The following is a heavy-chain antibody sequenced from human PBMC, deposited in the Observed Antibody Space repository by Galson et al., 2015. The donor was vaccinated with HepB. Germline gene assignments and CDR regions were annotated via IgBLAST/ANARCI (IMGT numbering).Heavy chain of an antibody. Sequence: SLRLSCAASGFTFSSYGMHWVRQAPGKGLEWVAVIWYDGSNKYYADSVKGRFTISRDNSKNTLYLQMNSLRAEDTAVYYCAREGQSIAARAFDYWGQGTLVTVSS. V-gene: IGHV3-33*01. CDR2: IWYDGSNK. J-gene: IGHJ4*02. CDR3: AREGQSIAARAFDY. D-gene: IGHD6-6*01. CDR1: GFTFSSYG.